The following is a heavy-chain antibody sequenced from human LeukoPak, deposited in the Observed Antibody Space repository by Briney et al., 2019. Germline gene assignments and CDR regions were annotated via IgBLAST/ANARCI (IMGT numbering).Heavy chain of an antibody. CDR2: ISWNSGSI. J-gene: IGHJ4*02. V-gene: IGHV3-9*01. D-gene: IGHD3-16*01. CDR3: AKEDRRGRHFDY. Sequence: LPGRSLRLSCAASGFTFDDYAMHWVRQAPGKGLEWVSGISWNSGSIGYADSVEGRFTISRDNAKNSLYLQMNSLRAEDTALYYCAKEDRRGRHFDYWGQGTLVTVSS. CDR1: GFTFDDYA.